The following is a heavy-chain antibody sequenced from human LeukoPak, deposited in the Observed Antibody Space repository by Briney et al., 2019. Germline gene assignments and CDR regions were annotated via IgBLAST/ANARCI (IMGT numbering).Heavy chain of an antibody. J-gene: IGHJ6*02. D-gene: IGHD3-10*01. CDR1: GVAVSSSNYY. CDR3: ARTRGNMVRNSYYSYGMDV. Sequence: SETLSLTCTVSGVAVSSSNYYWGWIRQPPGKGLEWIGNMYYSGSTSYNPSLKSRVTISLDTSKNQFSLKLSSVTAADTAVYYCARTRGNMVRNSYYSYGMDVWGQGTTVTVSS. V-gene: IGHV4-39*07. CDR2: MYYSGST.